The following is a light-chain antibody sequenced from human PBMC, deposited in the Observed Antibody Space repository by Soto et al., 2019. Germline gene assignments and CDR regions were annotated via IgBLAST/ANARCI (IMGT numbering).Light chain of an antibody. CDR2: SND. J-gene: IGLJ2*01. V-gene: IGLV1-44*01. CDR1: SSNIGSNT. CDR3: AAWDDSLNVVV. Sequence: QSVLTQPPSTSGTPGQRVTISCSGSSSNIGSNTVNWYQQLPGAAPKLLIYSNDQRPSGVPDRLSGSKSGTSASLAFSGLQSEDEADYYCAAWDDSLNVVVFGGGTQLTVL.